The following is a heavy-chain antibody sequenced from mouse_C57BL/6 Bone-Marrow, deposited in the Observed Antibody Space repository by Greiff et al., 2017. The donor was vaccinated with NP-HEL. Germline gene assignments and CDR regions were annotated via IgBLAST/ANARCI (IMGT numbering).Heavy chain of an antibody. CDR3: ARMRYDYDETDY. Sequence: VQLQQPGAELVKPGASVKLSCKASGYTFTSYWMHWVKQRPGQGLEWIGMIHPNSGSTNYNEKFKSKATLTVDKSSSTAYMQLSSLTSEDSAVYYCARMRYDYDETDYWGQGTTLTVSS. D-gene: IGHD2-4*01. CDR2: IHPNSGST. J-gene: IGHJ2*01. V-gene: IGHV1-64*01. CDR1: GYTFTSYW.